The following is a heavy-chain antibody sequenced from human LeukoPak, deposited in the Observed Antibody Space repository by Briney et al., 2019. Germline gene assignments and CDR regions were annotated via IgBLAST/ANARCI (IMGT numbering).Heavy chain of an antibody. CDR2: TNPDGSNT. V-gene: IGHV3-74*01. J-gene: IGHJ3*02. CDR3: VSTGFDI. Sequence: GGSLRLPCAGSEFTFTSHWVYWVRQAPGRGLLWVSRTNPDGSNTAYADSVRGRFTISRDNAKYTLYLQMDSLRAEDTAMYYCVSTGFDIWGQGTMVTVSS. D-gene: IGHD1-1*01. CDR1: EFTFTSHW.